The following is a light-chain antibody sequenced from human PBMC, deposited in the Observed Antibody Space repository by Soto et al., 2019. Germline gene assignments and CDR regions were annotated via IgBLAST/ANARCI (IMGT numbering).Light chain of an antibody. CDR3: QQSFTTPS. CDR1: QGIRTD. CDR2: AAS. V-gene: IGKV1-27*01. Sequence: DIQMTQAPSSLSASVWDRVTITFRASQGIRTDLAWYQQKPGKVPQLLIYAASTLESGVPSRFSGSGSGTDFTLTISSLQPEDVATYYCQQSFTTPSFGQGTRLEIK. J-gene: IGKJ5*01.